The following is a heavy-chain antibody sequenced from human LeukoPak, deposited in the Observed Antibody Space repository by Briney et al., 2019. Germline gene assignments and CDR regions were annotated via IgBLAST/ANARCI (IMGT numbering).Heavy chain of an antibody. CDR2: IYYSGST. CDR3: ARGLSYYYGSGRFDY. V-gene: IGHV4-59*01. Sequence: SETLSLTCTVSGGSISSYYWSWIRQPPGKGLEWIGYIYYSGSTNYNPPLKSRVTISVDTSKNQFSLKLSSVTAADTAVYYCARGLSYYYGSGRFDYWGQGTLVTVSS. J-gene: IGHJ4*02. D-gene: IGHD3-10*01. CDR1: GGSISSYY.